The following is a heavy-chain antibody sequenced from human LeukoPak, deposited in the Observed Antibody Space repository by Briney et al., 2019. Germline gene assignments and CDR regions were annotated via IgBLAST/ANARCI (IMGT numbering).Heavy chain of an antibody. CDR3: ARTRELYDHSD. J-gene: IGHJ4*02. D-gene: IGHD3-10*01. V-gene: IGHV2-70*04. CDR1: GFSPSTSGMR. Sequence: SGPTLVNPTQTPTLTCTFSGFSPSTSGMRVSWIRQPPGKVLEWLARIDWDDDKFYSTSLKTRLTISKDTSKNQVVLTMTNMDPVDTATYYCARTRELYDHSDWGQGTLVTVSS. CDR2: IDWDDDK.